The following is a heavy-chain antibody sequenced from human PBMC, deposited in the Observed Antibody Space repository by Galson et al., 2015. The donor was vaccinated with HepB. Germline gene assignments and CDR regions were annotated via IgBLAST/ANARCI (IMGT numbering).Heavy chain of an antibody. CDR3: ARRYCTGGSCYSGFDY. Sequence: QSGAEVKKPGESLRISCQGSGYSFTTYWINWLRQMPGKGLEWVGRIDPSGSYADYSPSFRGHVTISADQSINTAYLQWSSLKAPDTAMYYCARRYCTGGSCYSGFDYWGQGTLVTVSS. D-gene: IGHD2-15*01. V-gene: IGHV5-10-1*01. CDR1: GYSFTTYW. CDR2: IDPSGSYA. J-gene: IGHJ4*02.